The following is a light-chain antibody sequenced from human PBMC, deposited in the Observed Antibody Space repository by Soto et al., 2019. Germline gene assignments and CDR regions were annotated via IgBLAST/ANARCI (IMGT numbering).Light chain of an antibody. CDR1: QSVSSN. Sequence: EIVMTQSPATLSVSPGERATLSCRASQSVSSNLAWYQQKPGQAPRLLIYGASTRATGIPARFSGSGSGTDFTLTISSLQSEDFALYSCQQYDNWPRALTFGGGTKVEIK. CDR3: QQYDNWPRALT. CDR2: GAS. V-gene: IGKV3-15*01. J-gene: IGKJ4*01.